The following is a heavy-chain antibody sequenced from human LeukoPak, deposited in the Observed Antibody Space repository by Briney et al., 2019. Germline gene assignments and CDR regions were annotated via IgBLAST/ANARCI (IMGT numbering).Heavy chain of an antibody. CDR3: ARDSIRVQTGTTP. V-gene: IGHV4-34*01. CDR1: GGSFSGYY. J-gene: IGHJ5*02. D-gene: IGHD1-1*01. Sequence: PSETLSLTCAVYGGSFSGYYWSWIRQPPGKGLEWIGEINHSENTDYNPSLKSRVTISVDTSKNQFSLKLSSVTAADTAVYYCARDSIRVQTGTTPWGRGTLVTVSS. CDR2: INHSENT.